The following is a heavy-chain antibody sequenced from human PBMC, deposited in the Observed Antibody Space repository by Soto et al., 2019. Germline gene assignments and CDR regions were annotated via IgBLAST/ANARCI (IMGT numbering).Heavy chain of an antibody. CDR2: IYPGESDT. V-gene: IGHV5-51*01. Sequence: GESMKISRKGAGYCFTSYCIGWVRQTPGKGLGWMGIIYPGESDTTYSPSFQGQATLSADKSISTAYLQWSSLKASVTAMYYCARLGFLYEFWSGTTREFDPWGQGTLVTVSS. CDR3: ARLGFLYEFWSGTTREFDP. J-gene: IGHJ5*02. D-gene: IGHD3-3*01. CDR1: GYCFTSYC.